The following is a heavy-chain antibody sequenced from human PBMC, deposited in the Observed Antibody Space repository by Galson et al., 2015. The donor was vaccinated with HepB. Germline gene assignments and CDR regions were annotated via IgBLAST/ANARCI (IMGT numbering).Heavy chain of an antibody. Sequence: SETLSLTCTVSGDSISSSSYNWGWIRQPPGKGLEWIGNIYYSGGTYYNPSLKSRVTMSVGTSKNQFSLKLSSVTAADTAVYYCAGYYSNYVDYWGQGTLVTVSS. CDR2: IYYSGGT. J-gene: IGHJ4*02. CDR1: GDSISSSSYN. V-gene: IGHV4-39*01. D-gene: IGHD4-11*01. CDR3: AGYYSNYVDY.